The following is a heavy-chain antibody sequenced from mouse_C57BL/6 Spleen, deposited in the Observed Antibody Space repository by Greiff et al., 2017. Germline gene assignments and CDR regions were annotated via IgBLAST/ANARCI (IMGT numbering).Heavy chain of an antibody. Sequence: QVQLQQSGAELVKPGASVKLSCKASGYTFTSYWMHWVKQRPGRGLEWIGRIDPNSGGTKYNEKFKSKATLTVDKPSSTAYMQLSSLTSEDSAVXYCAREFGSNWASWFAYWGQGTLVTVSA. J-gene: IGHJ3*01. D-gene: IGHD4-1*01. V-gene: IGHV1-72*01. CDR1: GYTFTSYW. CDR2: IDPNSGGT. CDR3: AREFGSNWASWFAY.